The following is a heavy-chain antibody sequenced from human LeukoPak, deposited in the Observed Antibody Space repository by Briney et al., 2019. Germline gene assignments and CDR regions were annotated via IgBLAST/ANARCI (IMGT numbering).Heavy chain of an antibody. CDR3: ASYHYDVLTGYFP. CDR2: ISSSSNTR. CDR1: GFTFSSYE. D-gene: IGHD3-9*01. V-gene: IGHV3-48*03. J-gene: IGHJ5*02. Sequence: GGSLRLSCAASGFTFSSYEMNWVRQAPGKGLEWVSYISSSSNTRYYADSVKGRFTISRDNAKNSLYLQMNSLRAEDTAVYYCASYHYDVLTGYFPWGQGTLVTVSS.